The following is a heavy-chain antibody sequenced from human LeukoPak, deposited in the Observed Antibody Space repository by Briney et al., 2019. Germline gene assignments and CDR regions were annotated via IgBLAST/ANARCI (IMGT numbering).Heavy chain of an antibody. D-gene: IGHD1-26*01. Sequence: PSETLSLTCTVSGGSISSSSYYWGWIRQPPGKGLEWIGSIYYSGSTYYNPSLKSRVTISVDTSKNQFSLKLSSVTAADTAVYYCARDVFAEKWELLVHAFDIWGQGTMVTVSS. V-gene: IGHV4-39*07. J-gene: IGHJ3*02. CDR1: GGSISSSSYY. CDR2: IYYSGST. CDR3: ARDVFAEKWELLVHAFDI.